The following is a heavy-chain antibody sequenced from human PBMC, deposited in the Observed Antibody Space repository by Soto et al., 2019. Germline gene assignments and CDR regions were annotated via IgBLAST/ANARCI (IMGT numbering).Heavy chain of an antibody. V-gene: IGHV3-11*01. CDR2: ISSSGSTI. CDR3: AHHHQWNGQDY. D-gene: IGHD6-19*01. CDR1: GFTFSDYY. J-gene: IGHJ4*02. Sequence: GGSLRLSCAASGFTFSDYYMSWIRQAPGKGLEWVSYISSSGSTIYYADSVKGRFTTSRDNAKNSLYLQMNSLRAEDTAVYYCAHHHQWNGQDYWGQGTLVTVSS.